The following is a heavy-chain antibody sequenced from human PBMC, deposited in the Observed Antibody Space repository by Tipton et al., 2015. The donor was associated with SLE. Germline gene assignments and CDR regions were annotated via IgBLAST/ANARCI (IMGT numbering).Heavy chain of an antibody. CDR3: ARIIAGHGDAFDV. CDR1: GVSISDERYH. Sequence: TLSLTCSVSGVSISDERYHWSWIRQHPGKGLEWIWYIFFCGSTYYNPSLKSRLHISLDKSKNQFSLKLSSVTAADTAVYLCARIIAGHGDAFDVWGQGTMVTVSS. CDR2: IFFCGST. J-gene: IGHJ3*01. V-gene: IGHV4-31*03.